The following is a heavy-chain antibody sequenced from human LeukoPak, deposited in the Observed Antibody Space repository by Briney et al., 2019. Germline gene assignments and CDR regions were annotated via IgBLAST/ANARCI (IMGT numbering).Heavy chain of an antibody. D-gene: IGHD6-25*01. Sequence: ASVTVSCKASGYTFTSYYMHWVRQAPGQGLEWMGIINPSGGSTSYAQKFQGRVTMTRDMSTSTVYMGLSSLRSEDTAVYYCERVKGSPAGFDPWGQGTLVTVSS. J-gene: IGHJ5*02. CDR2: INPSGGST. V-gene: IGHV1-46*01. CDR3: ERVKGSPAGFDP. CDR1: GYTFTSYY.